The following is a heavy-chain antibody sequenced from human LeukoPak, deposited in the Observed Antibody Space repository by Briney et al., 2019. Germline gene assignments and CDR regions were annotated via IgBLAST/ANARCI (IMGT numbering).Heavy chain of an antibody. CDR3: ARDRGDSPNNWFDP. CDR2: IKQDGSEK. Sequence: GGSLRLSCAASGFTFSSYWMSWVRQAPGKGLEWVANIKQDGSEKYYVDSVKGRFTISRDNSKNTLYLQMNSLRAEDTAVYYCARDRGDSPNNWFDPWGQGTLVTVSS. J-gene: IGHJ5*02. D-gene: IGHD3-10*01. V-gene: IGHV3-7*01. CDR1: GFTFSSYW.